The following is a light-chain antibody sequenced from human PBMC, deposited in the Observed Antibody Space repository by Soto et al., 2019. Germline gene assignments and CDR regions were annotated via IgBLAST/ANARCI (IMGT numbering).Light chain of an antibody. CDR1: QSVDIN. CDR2: GAS. V-gene: IGKV3-15*01. J-gene: IGKJ1*01. Sequence: EIVLTQPPATLSVSPGERVTLSCRASQSVDINLAWYQQKPGQAPRLLIYGASTRATDMSGTFSGRGSGTEFTLTISNVRPEDFAVYYCQQYRSWPRTFGQGTKVEIK. CDR3: QQYRSWPRT.